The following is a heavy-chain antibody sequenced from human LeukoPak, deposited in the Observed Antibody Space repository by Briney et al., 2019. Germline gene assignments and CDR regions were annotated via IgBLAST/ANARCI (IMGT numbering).Heavy chain of an antibody. CDR2: INHSGST. CDR1: GGSFSGYY. D-gene: IGHD3-10*01. CDR3: ARAEGRFGEYDY. V-gene: IGHV4-34*01. J-gene: IGHJ4*02. Sequence: KPSETLSLTCAVYGGSFSGYYWSWIRQPPGKGLEWIGEINHSGSTNYNPSLKSRVTISVDTSKNQFSLKLSSVTAADTAVYYCARAEGRFGEYDYWGQGTLVTVSS.